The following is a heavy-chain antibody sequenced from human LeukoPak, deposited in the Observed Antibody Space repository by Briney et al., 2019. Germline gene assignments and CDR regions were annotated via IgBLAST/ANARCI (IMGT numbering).Heavy chain of an antibody. Sequence: ASVKVSCTASGYTFTSYPMHWVRQAPGQRLEWMGWINAGNGDTKYSQKFQDRVTITRDTSASTAYMELSSLRSEDTAVYYCARDNYRYSGTYSWSPFDYWGQGTLVTVSS. D-gene: IGHD1-26*01. CDR1: GYTFTSYP. J-gene: IGHJ4*02. V-gene: IGHV1-3*01. CDR2: INAGNGDT. CDR3: ARDNYRYSGTYSWSPFDY.